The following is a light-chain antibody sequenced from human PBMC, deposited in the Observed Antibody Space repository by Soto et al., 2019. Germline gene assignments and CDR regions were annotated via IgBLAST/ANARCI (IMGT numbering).Light chain of an antibody. CDR2: AAS. CDR3: EQLNSYLLLT. V-gene: IGKV1-9*01. J-gene: IGKJ4*01. CDR1: QGISSY. Sequence: IQMTQSPSSLSASVGDRVTITCRASQGISSYLAWYQQKPGIAPKLLIYAASTLQSGVPSRFSGSGSGTDFTLTISSLQPEDFATYYCEQLNSYLLLTFGGGTKVEIK.